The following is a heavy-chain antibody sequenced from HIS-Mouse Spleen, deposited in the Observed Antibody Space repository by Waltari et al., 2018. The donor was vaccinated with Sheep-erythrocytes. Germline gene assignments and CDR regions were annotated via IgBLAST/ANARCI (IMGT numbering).Heavy chain of an antibody. J-gene: IGHJ3*02. CDR1: GFTFSSYW. CDR2: IKQDGVEK. CDR3: ARDSIHAFDI. V-gene: IGHV3-7*01. Sequence: EVQLVESGGGLVQPGGSLRLSCAAYGFTFSSYWMSWVRQAPGKGVGGRANIKQDGVEKYYVDSVKGLFTISRDNAKNSLYLQMNSLRAEDTAVYYCARDSIHAFDIWGQGTMVTVSS. D-gene: IGHD2-21*01.